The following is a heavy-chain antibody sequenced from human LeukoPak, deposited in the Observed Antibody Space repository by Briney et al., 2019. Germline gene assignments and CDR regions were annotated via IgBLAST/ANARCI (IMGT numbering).Heavy chain of an antibody. D-gene: IGHD3-10*01. CDR1: GFTVSSNY. J-gene: IGHJ4*02. Sequence: PGGSLRLSCAASGFTVSSNYMSWVRQAPGKGLEWVSVIYSGGSTYYADSVKGRFTISRDNSKNTLYLQMNSLRAEDTVVYYCARDRNTLVRGVINDPYYFDYWGQGTLVTVSS. CDR3: ARDRNTLVRGVINDPYYFDY. V-gene: IGHV3-53*01. CDR2: IYSGGST.